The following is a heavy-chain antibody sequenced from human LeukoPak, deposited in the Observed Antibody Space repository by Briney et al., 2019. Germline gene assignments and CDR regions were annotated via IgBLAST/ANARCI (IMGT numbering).Heavy chain of an antibody. Sequence: SVKVSCKASGGTFSSYAISWVRQAPGQGLEWMGGIIPIFGTANYAQKFQGRVTITADESTSTAYMELSSLRSEDTAVYYRARARGCSSTSCYTGAGEWGTFDYWGQGTLVTVSS. D-gene: IGHD2-2*02. CDR3: ARARGCSSTSCYTGAGEWGTFDY. J-gene: IGHJ4*02. CDR2: IIPIFGTA. CDR1: GGTFSSYA. V-gene: IGHV1-69*01.